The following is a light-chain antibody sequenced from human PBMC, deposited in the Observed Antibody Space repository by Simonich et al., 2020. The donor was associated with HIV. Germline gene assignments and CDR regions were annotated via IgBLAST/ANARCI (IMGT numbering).Light chain of an antibody. V-gene: IGKV2-28*01. CDR1: QSLLHSNGYNY. CDR3: MQGTHWPPIT. CDR2: LGS. Sequence: DIVMTQSPLSLPVTPGEPASISCRSSQSLLHSNGYNYVDWYLQKPGQSPQLRIYLGSTRASGVPDRFSGSGSGTDFTLKISRVEAEDVGVYYCMQGTHWPPITFGQGTRLEIK. J-gene: IGKJ5*01.